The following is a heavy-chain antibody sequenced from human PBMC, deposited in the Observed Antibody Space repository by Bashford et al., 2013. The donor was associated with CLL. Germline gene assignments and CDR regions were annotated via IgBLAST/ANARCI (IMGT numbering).Heavy chain of an antibody. D-gene: IGHD3-22*01. Sequence: SETLSLTCAVYGGSFSGYYWSWIRQPPGKGLEWIGEINHSGSTNYNPSLKSRVTISVDTSKNQFSLKLSSVTAADTAVYYCARGPMIVVVINPGEPYYYYYYGMDVWGQGDHGHRLL. CDR1: GGSFSGYY. CDR2: INHSGST. CDR3: ARGPMIVVVINPGEPYYYYYYGMDV. V-gene: IGHV4-34*01. J-gene: IGHJ6*02.